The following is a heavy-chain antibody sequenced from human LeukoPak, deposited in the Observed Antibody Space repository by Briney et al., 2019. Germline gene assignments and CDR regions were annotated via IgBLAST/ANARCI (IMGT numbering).Heavy chain of an antibody. CDR1: GGSISSYY. CDR2: IYYSGST. CDR3: ARGAVAGKVYYFDY. D-gene: IGHD6-19*01. J-gene: IGHJ4*02. Sequence: SETLXLTCTVSGGSISSYYWSWIRQPPGKGLEWIGYIYYSGSTNYNPSLKSRVTISVDTSKNQFSLKLSSVTAADTAVYYCARGAVAGKVYYFDYWGQGTLVTVSS. V-gene: IGHV4-59*08.